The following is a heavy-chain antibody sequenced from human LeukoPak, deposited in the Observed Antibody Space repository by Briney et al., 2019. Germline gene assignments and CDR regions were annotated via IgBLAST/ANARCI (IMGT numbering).Heavy chain of an antibody. D-gene: IGHD3-10*01. V-gene: IGHV6-1*01. CDR2: IYYRSTWYS. CDR3: ARGGLVRGSIDSLIAFDF. Sequence: SQTLSLTCAISGDSVSRKSAGWNWIRQSPSRGLDWLGRIYYRSTWYSDFLTSRITISPDTYKNQFSLHLDSVTPEDTAVYYCARGGLVRGSIDSLIAFDFWGQGTVVTVSS. CDR1: GDSVSRKSAG. J-gene: IGHJ3*01.